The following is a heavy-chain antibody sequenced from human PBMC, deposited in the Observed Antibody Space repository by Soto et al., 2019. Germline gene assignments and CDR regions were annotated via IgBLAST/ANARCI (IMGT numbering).Heavy chain of an antibody. D-gene: IGHD5-12*01. CDR3: AKKAGYIGYDPFDY. J-gene: IGHJ4*02. V-gene: IGHV3-23*01. CDR2: VSTSGGST. Sequence: GGSLRLSCAASGFTFSSYVMSWVRQAPGKGLQWVSAVSTSGGSTFNADSVKGRFAISRDNSKNTLYLQMNSLRAEDTAIYYCAKKAGYIGYDPFDYWGQGTLVTVS. CDR1: GFTFSSYV.